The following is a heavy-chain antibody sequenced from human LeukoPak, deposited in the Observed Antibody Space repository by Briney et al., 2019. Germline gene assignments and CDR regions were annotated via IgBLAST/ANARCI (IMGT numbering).Heavy chain of an antibody. CDR1: GYTFTSYG. J-gene: IGHJ5*02. CDR2: INPSGHST. Sequence: ASVKVSCKASGYTFTSYGISWVRQAPGQGLEWMGIINPSGHSTSYAQKFQGRVTMTRNTSISTAYMELSSLRSEDTAVYYCARGRRKIGGINWFDPWGQGTLVTVSS. V-gene: IGHV1-8*02. CDR3: ARGRRKIGGINWFDP.